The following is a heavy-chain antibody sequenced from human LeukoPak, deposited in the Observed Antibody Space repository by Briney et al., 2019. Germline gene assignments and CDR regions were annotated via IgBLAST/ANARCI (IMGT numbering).Heavy chain of an antibody. D-gene: IGHD3-22*01. CDR3: ARDSGYDSSGYYYLDY. V-gene: IGHV4-39*07. J-gene: IGHJ4*02. Sequence: SETLSLTCTVSGGSISSSSCYWGWIRQPPGKGLEWIGSIYYSGSTYYNPSLKGRVTISVDTSKNQFSLKLSSVTAADTAVYYCARDSGYDSSGYYYLDYWGQGTLVTVSS. CDR1: GGSISSSSCY. CDR2: IYYSGST.